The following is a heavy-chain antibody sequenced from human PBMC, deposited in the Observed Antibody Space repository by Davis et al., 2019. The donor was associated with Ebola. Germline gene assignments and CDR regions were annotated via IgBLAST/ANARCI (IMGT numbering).Heavy chain of an antibody. CDR2: INHDGSEK. J-gene: IGHJ6*04. Sequence: PGGSLRLSCAASGFTFSYYWMTWVRQTPGKGLEWVANINHDGSEKDYVGSVKGRFTISRDSAKNSLYLHMNSLRTEDTAVYYCARDWEQYGLDVWGKGATVIVSS. V-gene: IGHV3-7*01. D-gene: IGHD1-26*01. CDR1: GFTFSYYW. CDR3: ARDWEQYGLDV.